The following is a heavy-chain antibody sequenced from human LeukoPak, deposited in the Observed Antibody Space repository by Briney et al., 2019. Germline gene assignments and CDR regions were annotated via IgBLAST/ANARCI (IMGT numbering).Heavy chain of an antibody. V-gene: IGHV3-23*01. J-gene: IGHJ5*02. Sequence: PGGSLRLSCAASGFTFSSYAMSWVRQAPGKGLEWVSAISGSGGSTYYADSGKGRFTISRDNSKNTLYLQMNSLRSEHTAIYYCARDNSVGDNAWWFDPWGQGTLVTVSS. CDR2: ISGSGGST. CDR1: GFTFSSYA. CDR3: ARDNSVGDNAWWFDP. D-gene: IGHD1-26*01.